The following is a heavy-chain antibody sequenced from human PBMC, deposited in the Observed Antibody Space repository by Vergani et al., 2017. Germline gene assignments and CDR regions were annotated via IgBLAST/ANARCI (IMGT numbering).Heavy chain of an antibody. Sequence: QITLKESGPTLVKPTQTLTLTCTFSGFSLNTRGVSVAWLRQPPGKALDWLALIYWNDDQHYSPSLNNRVTITNDTSKNQVVLTMTNMDYVDTGTYYCVYRKTGCGTTGCFYPFYCYYYMDVWGKGTTVTVSS. CDR1: GFSLNTRGVS. V-gene: IGHV2-5*04. CDR3: VYRKTGCGTTGCFYPFYCYYYMDV. J-gene: IGHJ6*03. D-gene: IGHD1-7*01. CDR2: IYWNDDQ.